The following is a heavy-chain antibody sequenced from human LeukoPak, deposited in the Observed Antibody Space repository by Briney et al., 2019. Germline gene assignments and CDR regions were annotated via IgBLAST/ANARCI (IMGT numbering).Heavy chain of an antibody. Sequence: GGSLRLSCAASGFTFSSYEMNWVRQAPGKGLEWVSAISGSGGSTYYADSVKGRFTISRDNSKNTLYLQMNSLRAEDTAVYYCATGGDYYGSGSYYNHDYWGQGTLVTVSS. D-gene: IGHD3-10*01. CDR2: ISGSGGST. V-gene: IGHV3-23*01. J-gene: IGHJ4*02. CDR1: GFTFSSYE. CDR3: ATGGDYYGSGSYYNHDY.